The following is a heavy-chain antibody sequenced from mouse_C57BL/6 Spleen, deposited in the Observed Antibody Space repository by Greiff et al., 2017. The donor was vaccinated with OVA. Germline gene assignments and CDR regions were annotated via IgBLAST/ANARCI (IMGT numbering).Heavy chain of an antibody. V-gene: IGHV1-12*01. CDR2: IYPGNGDT. J-gene: IGHJ2*01. CDR3: ARRGYGSSYDYFDY. Sequence: QVPLQPSGAELVRPGASVKMSCQASGYTFTSYNMHWVKQTPRQGLEWIGAIYPGNGDTSYNQKFKGKATLTVDKSSSTAYMQLSSLTSEDSAVYFCARRGYGSSYDYFDYWGQGTTLTVSS. CDR1: GYTFTSYN. D-gene: IGHD1-1*01.